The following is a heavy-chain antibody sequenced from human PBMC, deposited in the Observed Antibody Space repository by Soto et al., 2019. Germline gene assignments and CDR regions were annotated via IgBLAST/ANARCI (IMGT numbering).Heavy chain of an antibody. V-gene: IGHV3-7*01. CDR3: EKCTKLWQQWLVFDY. D-gene: IGHD6-19*01. CDR1: GFTFSSYW. J-gene: IGHJ4*02. Sequence: PGGSLRLSCAASGFTFSSYWMSWVRQAPGKGLEWVANIKQDGSEKYYVDSVKGRFTISRDNAKNSLYLQTNSLRAEDTAVYYCEKCTKLWQQWLVFDYWGQGNLVTVS. CDR2: IKQDGSEK.